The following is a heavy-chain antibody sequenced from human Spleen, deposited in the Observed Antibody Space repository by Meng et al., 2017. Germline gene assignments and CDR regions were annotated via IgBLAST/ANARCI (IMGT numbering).Heavy chain of an antibody. CDR1: GFTFSSYS. D-gene: IGHD3-10*01. J-gene: IGHJ3*02. CDR2: ISSSSSYI. V-gene: IGHV3-21*01. CDR3: ARDEGGRIWFGELFGDFDI. Sequence: GESLKISCAASGFTFSSYSMNWVRQAPGKGLEWVSSISSSSSYIYYADSVKGRFTISRDNAKNSLYLQMNSLRDEDTAVYYCARDEGGRIWFGELFGDFDIWGQGTMVTVSS.